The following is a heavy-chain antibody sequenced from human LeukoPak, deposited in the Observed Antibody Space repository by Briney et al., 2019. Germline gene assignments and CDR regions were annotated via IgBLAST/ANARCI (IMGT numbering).Heavy chain of an antibody. J-gene: IGHJ4*02. Sequence: GGSLRLSCAASGFSFSSFEMNWVCQAPGKGLEWVSYISSSGTSIYYADSVKGRFTISRDNAKNSLFLQMNSLRAEDTAIYCCAGAYWGQGTLVTVSS. V-gene: IGHV3-48*03. CDR2: ISSSGTSI. CDR3: AGAY. CDR1: GFSFSSFE.